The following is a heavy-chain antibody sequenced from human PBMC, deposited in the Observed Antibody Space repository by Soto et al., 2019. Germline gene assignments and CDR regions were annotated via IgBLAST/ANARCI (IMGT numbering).Heavy chain of an antibody. CDR1: GGSISSGGYY. Sequence: PSETLSLTCTVSGGSISSGGYYWSWIRQHPGKGLEWIGYIYYSGSTYYNPSLKSRVTISVDTSKKQFSLKLSSVTAADTAVYYCASVERPTYGSGWRGMDVWGQGTTVTVSS. CDR3: ASVERPTYGSGWRGMDV. CDR2: IYYSGST. J-gene: IGHJ6*02. V-gene: IGHV4-31*03. D-gene: IGHD3-10*01.